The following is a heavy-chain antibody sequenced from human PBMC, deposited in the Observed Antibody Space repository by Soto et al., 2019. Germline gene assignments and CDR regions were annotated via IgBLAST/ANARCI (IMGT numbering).Heavy chain of an antibody. CDR3: ARGLSVTLFDH. CDR1: GGSISTGGYY. Sequence: QVQLQESGPGLVKPAQTLSLTCTVSGGSISTGGYYWTGIRQHPGKGLEWIGYIYDSGSTYYNPSLKSRVTISVDTSKNQFSLKLSSVTAADTAVYYCARGLSVTLFDHWGQGTLVTVSS. D-gene: IGHD4-17*01. J-gene: IGHJ4*02. CDR2: IYDSGST. V-gene: IGHV4-31*03.